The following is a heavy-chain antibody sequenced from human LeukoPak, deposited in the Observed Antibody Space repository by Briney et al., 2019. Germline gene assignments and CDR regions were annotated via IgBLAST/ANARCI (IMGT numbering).Heavy chain of an antibody. Sequence: PGGSLRLSCAASGFTFSSYWMNWVRQAPGTGLEWVANIKEDGSEKYYVDSVKGRFTISRDNAKNSLYLQMNSLRAEDTAVYYCARGGGWYFDYWGQGTLVTVPS. D-gene: IGHD6-19*01. CDR3: ARGGGWYFDY. CDR1: GFTFSSYW. J-gene: IGHJ4*02. V-gene: IGHV3-7*01. CDR2: IKEDGSEK.